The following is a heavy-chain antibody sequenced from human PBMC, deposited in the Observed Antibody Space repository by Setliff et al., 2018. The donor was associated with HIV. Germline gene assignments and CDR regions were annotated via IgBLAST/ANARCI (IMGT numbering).Heavy chain of an antibody. J-gene: IGHJ4*02. CDR3: AREGYSYGYHYFDY. V-gene: IGHV4-30-4*08. CDR2: IYYSGST. CDR1: GGSISSGDYY. D-gene: IGHD5-18*01. Sequence: SETLSLTCTVSGGSISSGDYYWSWIRQPPGKGLEWIGYIYYSGSTYYNPSLKSRVTISVDTSKNQSSLKLSSVTAADTAVYYCAREGYSYGYHYFDYWGQGTLVTV.